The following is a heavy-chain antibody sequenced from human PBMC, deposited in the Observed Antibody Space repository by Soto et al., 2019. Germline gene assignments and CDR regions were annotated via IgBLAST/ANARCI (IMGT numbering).Heavy chain of an antibody. CDR2: ISYDGSNK. CDR1: GFTFSSYA. V-gene: IGHV3-30-3*01. J-gene: IGHJ6*02. Sequence: GGSLRLSCAASGFTFSSYAMHWVRQAPGKGLEWVAVISYDGSNKYYADSVKGRFTISRDNSKNTLYLQMNSLRAEDTAVYYCARDQGEDSSGWYSYYYYGMDVWGQGTTVTVSS. D-gene: IGHD6-19*01. CDR3: ARDQGEDSSGWYSYYYYGMDV.